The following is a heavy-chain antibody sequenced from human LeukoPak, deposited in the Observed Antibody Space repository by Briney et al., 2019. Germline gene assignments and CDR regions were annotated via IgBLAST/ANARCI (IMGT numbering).Heavy chain of an antibody. CDR2: IYYSGST. CDR1: GGSISGSH. D-gene: IGHD5-12*01. Sequence: SETLSLTCLVSGGSISGSHWSWIRQPPGKGLEWIGYIYYSGSTNYNPSLKSRVTITVDTSKNQFSLKLSSVTAADTAVYYCARVLDSGYDSLSYYYYGMDVWGQGTTVTVSS. V-gene: IGHV4-59*01. CDR3: ARVLDSGYDSLSYYYYGMDV. J-gene: IGHJ6*02.